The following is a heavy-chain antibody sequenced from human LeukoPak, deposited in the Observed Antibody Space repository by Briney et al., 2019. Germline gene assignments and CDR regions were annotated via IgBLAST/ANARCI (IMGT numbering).Heavy chain of an antibody. V-gene: IGHV4-34*01. CDR1: GGSFSDYY. D-gene: IGHD2-2*01. CDR3: ARGLRLPSRSAPAVPHV. J-gene: IGHJ6*04. CDR2: INHSGTT. Sequence: SETLSLTCAVYGGSFSDYYWNWIRQPPGKGLERIGEINHSGTTNYNPSPKSRVTISVDTSKNQFSLRLSAVTAADTAVYHCARGLRLPSRSAPAVPHVWAKGTTVTVSA.